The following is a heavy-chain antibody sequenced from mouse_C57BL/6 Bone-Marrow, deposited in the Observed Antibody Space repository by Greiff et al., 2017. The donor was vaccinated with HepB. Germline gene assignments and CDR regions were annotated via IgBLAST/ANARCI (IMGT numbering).Heavy chain of an antibody. V-gene: IGHV14-4*01. J-gene: IGHJ4*01. CDR2: IDPDNGDT. Sequence: EVKLVESGAELVRPGASVKLSCTASGFNIKDDYMHWVKQRPEQGLEWIGWIDPDNGDTEYASKFQGKATITADTSSNTAYLQLSSLTSEDTAVYYCTADDYDGDYYAMDYWGQGTSVTVSS. CDR3: TADDYDGDYYAMDY. CDR1: GFNIKDDY. D-gene: IGHD2-4*01.